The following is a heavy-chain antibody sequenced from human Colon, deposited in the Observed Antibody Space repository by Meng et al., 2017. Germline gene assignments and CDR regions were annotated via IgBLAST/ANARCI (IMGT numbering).Heavy chain of an antibody. CDR1: GGSSTTQNS. CDR2: IFHAGNT. D-gene: IGHD3-22*01. CDR3: ARDFHSTMTVFDS. V-gene: IGHV4-4*02. Sequence: VVLQGSGPGLGNPSGTLSLTCSVSGGSSTTQNSLSWFRQPPGKVLEWIGEIFHAGNTNFNPSLKSRVTMSLDKSKNQFSLTLTSVTAADTAVYYCARDFHSTMTVFDSWGQGTLVTVSS. J-gene: IGHJ4*02.